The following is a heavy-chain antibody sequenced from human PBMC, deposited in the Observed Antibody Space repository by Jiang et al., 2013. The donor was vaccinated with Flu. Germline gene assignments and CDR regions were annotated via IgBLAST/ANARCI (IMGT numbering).Heavy chain of an antibody. CDR2: INAGNANT. CDR3: ARGAVAATFGY. V-gene: IGHV1-3*01. CDR1: GYMFSDYA. J-gene: IGHJ4*02. D-gene: IGHD6-19*01. Sequence: GAEVKKPGASVKVSCKASGYMFSDYAMHWVRQAPGQRPEWMGWINAGNANTKYSQKFQGRVTITRDTSASTAYMELSSLRSEDTAVYYCARGAVAATFGYWGQGTPGHRLL.